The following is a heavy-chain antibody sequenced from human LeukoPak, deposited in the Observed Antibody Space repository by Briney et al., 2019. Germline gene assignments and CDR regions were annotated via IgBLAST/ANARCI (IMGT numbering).Heavy chain of an antibody. D-gene: IGHD2-2*02. CDR2: INPNSGGT. Sequence: ASVKVSCKASGYTFTGYYMHWVRQAPGQGLEWMGWINPNSGGTNYAQKFQGRVTMTRDTSISTAYMELSRLRSDDTAVYYCARDIVVVPAAISGDLGFDPWGQGTLVTVSS. CDR1: GYTFTGYY. V-gene: IGHV1-2*02. J-gene: IGHJ5*02. CDR3: ARDIVVVPAAISGDLGFDP.